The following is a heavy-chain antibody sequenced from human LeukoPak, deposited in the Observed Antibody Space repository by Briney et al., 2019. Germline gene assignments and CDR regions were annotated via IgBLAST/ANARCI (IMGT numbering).Heavy chain of an antibody. D-gene: IGHD2-15*01. CDR1: GFTFSNYG. J-gene: IGHJ6*02. Sequence: PGGSLRLSCAASGFTFSNYGMHWVRQAPGKGLEWVAVLSYDGSDKYYADSVKGRFTISRDNSKNTLYLQMNSLRPEDTAVYYCAKGGVAATNAAYYGMDVWGQGATVTVSS. V-gene: IGHV3-30*18. CDR2: LSYDGSDK. CDR3: AKGGVAATNAAYYGMDV.